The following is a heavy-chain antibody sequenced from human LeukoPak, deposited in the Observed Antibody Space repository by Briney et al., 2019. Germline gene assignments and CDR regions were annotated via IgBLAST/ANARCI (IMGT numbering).Heavy chain of an antibody. D-gene: IGHD3-22*01. CDR2: ISGSGGST. Sequence: GGSLRLSCAASGFTFSSYGMSWVRQAPGKGLEWVLAISGSGGSTYYADSVKGRFTISRDNSKNTLYLQMNSLRAEDTAVYYCARDSLTMIVGRQKRGLDYWGQGTLVTVSS. CDR1: GFTFSSYG. V-gene: IGHV3-23*01. J-gene: IGHJ4*02. CDR3: ARDSLTMIVGRQKRGLDY.